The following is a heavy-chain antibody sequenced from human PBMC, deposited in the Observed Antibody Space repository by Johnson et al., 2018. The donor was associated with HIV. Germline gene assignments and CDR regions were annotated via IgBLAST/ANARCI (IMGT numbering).Heavy chain of an antibody. Sequence: VQVVESGGGLVKPGGSLRLSCAASGFTFDDYGMSWVRQAPGKGLEWVSGINWNGGNTGYADSVKGRFTISRDNAKNSLYLQMNSLRAEDTALYYCARDMEAYCSGGSCYSAAFDIWGQGTMVTVSS. CDR2: INWNGGNT. CDR1: GFTFDDYG. CDR3: ARDMEAYCSGGSCYSAAFDI. V-gene: IGHV3-20*04. D-gene: IGHD2-15*01. J-gene: IGHJ3*02.